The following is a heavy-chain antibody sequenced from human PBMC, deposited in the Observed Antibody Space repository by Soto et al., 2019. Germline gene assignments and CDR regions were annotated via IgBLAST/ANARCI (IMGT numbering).Heavy chain of an antibody. J-gene: IGHJ6*03. CDR1: GGSFSGYY. V-gene: IGHV4-34*01. Sequence: SETLSLTCAVYGGSFSGYYWSWIRQPPGKGLEWIGEINHSGSTNYNPSLKSLVTISVDTSKNQFSLKLSSVTAADTAVYYCARGTGGNNYYYYYYMDVWGKGTTVTVSS. D-gene: IGHD3-16*01. CDR2: INHSGST. CDR3: ARGTGGNNYYYYYYMDV.